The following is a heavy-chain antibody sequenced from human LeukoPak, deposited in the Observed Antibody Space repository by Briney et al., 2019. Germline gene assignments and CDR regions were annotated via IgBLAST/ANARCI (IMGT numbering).Heavy chain of an antibody. V-gene: IGHV6-1*01. CDR2: TYYRSKWYA. D-gene: IGHD3-10*01. CDR1: GDSVSSNSAA. CDR3: ASLGNLGPSGSYTDPRDY. Sequence: SQTLSLTCAISGDSVSSNSAAWNWIRQSPSRGLEWLGRTYYRSKWYADYAVSVKSRITINPDTSKNQFSLQLSSVTPEDTAVYYCASLGNLGPSGSYTDPRDYWGQGTMVTVSS. J-gene: IGHJ4*02.